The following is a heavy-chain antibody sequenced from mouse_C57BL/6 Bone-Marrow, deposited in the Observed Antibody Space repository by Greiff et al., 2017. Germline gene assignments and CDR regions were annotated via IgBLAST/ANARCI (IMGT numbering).Heavy chain of an antibody. J-gene: IGHJ4*01. CDR1: GYTFTGYW. V-gene: IGHV1-9*01. Sequence: QVQLQQSGAELMKPGASVKLSCKATGYTFTGYWIEWVKQRPGHGLEWIGEILPGSGSTNYTEKFKGKATFTADTSSNTAYMQLSSLTTEDSAIYCCAREGLYAMDYWGQGTSVTVSS. CDR3: AREGLYAMDY. CDR2: ILPGSGST. D-gene: IGHD2-2*01.